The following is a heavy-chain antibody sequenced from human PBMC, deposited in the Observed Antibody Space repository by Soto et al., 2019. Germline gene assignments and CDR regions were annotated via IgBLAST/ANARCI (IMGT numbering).Heavy chain of an antibody. D-gene: IGHD6-13*01. Sequence: PGGSLRLSCAASGFTFSSYGMHWVRQAPGKGLEWVAVISYDGSNKYYADSVKGRFTISRDNSKNTLYLQMNSLRAEDTAVYYCANIAADKRSYYYYYGMDVWGQGTTVTVSS. CDR1: GFTFSSYG. J-gene: IGHJ6*02. CDR3: ANIAADKRSYYYYYGMDV. CDR2: ISYDGSNK. V-gene: IGHV3-30*18.